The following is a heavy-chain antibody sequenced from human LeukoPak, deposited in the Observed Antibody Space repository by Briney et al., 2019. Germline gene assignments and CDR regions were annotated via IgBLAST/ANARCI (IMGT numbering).Heavy chain of an antibody. D-gene: IGHD5-24*01. CDR1: GFTFSSYA. CDR2: ISGSGGST. CDR3: AKDAVVRDGYNPKSRLGAFDI. Sequence: PGGSLRLSCAASGFTFSSYAMSWVRQAPGKGLEWVSAISGSGGSTYYADSVKGRFTISRDNSKNTLYLQMNSLRAEDTAVYYCAKDAVVRDGYNPKSRLGAFDIWGQGTMVTVSS. J-gene: IGHJ3*02. V-gene: IGHV3-23*01.